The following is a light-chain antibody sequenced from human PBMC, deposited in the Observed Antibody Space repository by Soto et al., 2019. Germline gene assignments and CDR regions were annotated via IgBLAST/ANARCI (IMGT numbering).Light chain of an antibody. V-gene: IGLV2-14*01. CDR2: EVS. CDR1: STDVDDYYL. CDR3: GSSTNPTYV. J-gene: IGLJ1*01. Sequence: QSVLTQPASVSGSPGQSITISCTAASTDVDDYYLVSWYQHHPGKAPKLIIYEVSNRPSGVSHRFSASMSGNTASLTISGLQAEDEADYYFGSSTNPTYVFGTETKVTGL.